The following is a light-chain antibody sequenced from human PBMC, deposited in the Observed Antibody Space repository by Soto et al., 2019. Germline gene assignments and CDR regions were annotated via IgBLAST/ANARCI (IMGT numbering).Light chain of an antibody. CDR1: QSLLHSNGYNY. J-gene: IGKJ5*01. Sequence: DIVMTQSPLSLPVTPGEPASISCRSSQSLLHSNGYNYLDWYLQKPGQSPQLLIYLGSNRASGVPDRFSGSGSGTDFTLKLSRVEAEDVGVYYCMQALQYPPVITFGQGTRLEIK. CDR2: LGS. V-gene: IGKV2-28*01. CDR3: MQALQYPPVIT.